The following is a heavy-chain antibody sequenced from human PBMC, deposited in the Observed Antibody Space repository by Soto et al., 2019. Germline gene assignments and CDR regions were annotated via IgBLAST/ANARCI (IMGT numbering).Heavy chain of an antibody. CDR1: GYTFTSYT. CDR3: ARGVTYMVRGVIISGWFDP. V-gene: IGHV1-3*01. J-gene: IGHJ5*02. D-gene: IGHD3-10*01. Sequence: ASVKVSCKASGYTFTSYTIHWVRQAPGQRLEWMGWINAGNGNTKYSQKFQGRVTITRDTSASTAYMELSSLRSEDTAVYYCARGVTYMVRGVIISGWFDPWGQGTLVTVSS. CDR2: INAGNGNT.